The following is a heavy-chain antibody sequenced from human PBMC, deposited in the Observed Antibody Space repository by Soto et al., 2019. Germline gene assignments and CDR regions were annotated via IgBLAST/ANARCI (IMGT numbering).Heavy chain of an antibody. V-gene: IGHV1-2*02. CDR1: GYFFNDYH. CDR3: AREAGGGYIAAVLLDP. CDR2: INPKNGDT. D-gene: IGHD1-1*01. Sequence: ASVKVSCKTSGYFFNDYHMHGVRKAPAQGLEWMGWINPKNGDTNYAQKFQDRLTMTRDTSISTVYIESSRLTSDDTAVYYCAREAGGGYIAAVLLDPLGQGTLVIVSS. J-gene: IGHJ5*02.